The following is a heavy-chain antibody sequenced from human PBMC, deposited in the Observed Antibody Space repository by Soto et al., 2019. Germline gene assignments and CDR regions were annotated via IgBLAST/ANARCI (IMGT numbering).Heavy chain of an antibody. Sequence: PGGSLRLSCAASGFTFSSYAMSWVRQTPGKGLEWVSSIGGSDGSTYYADSVKGRFTISRDNSKDTVSLQMNSLRADDTAVYYCARYGVSGFGELLSTPDYWGQGTLVTVSS. CDR2: IGGSDGST. J-gene: IGHJ4*02. CDR3: ARYGVSGFGELLSTPDY. D-gene: IGHD3-10*01. CDR1: GFTFSSYA. V-gene: IGHV3-23*01.